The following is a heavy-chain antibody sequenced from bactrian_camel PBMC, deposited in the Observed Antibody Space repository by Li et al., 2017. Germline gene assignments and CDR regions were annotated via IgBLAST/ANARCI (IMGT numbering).Heavy chain of an antibody. CDR3: AADTCSYCSSAFCHGRLRGGFAY. CDR1: SSKSAC. J-gene: IGHJ6*01. V-gene: IGHV3S53*01. Sequence: VQLVESGGGSVQAGGSLRLSCTYSSKSACMGWFRQAPGKEREAVAGYTNSGNSYHADSVKGRFAVSQDYAKNTLYLQMNSLKPEDSAQYYCAADTCSYCSSAFCHGRLRGGFAYSGQGTQVTVS. CDR2: YTNSGNS. D-gene: IGHD6*01.